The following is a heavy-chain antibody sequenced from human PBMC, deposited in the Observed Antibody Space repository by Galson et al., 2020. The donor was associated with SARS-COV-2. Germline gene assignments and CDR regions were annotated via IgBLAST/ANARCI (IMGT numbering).Heavy chain of an antibody. Sequence: ASETLSLTCTVSGDSISNYYRSWIRQPAGKGLEWIGRFYPGGSINYNPPFRSRVTMSVDTSKSQFSLILTSVTAADTAVYYCARERVGTAGYYFDYWGQGTLVTVSS. CDR1: GDSISNYY. J-gene: IGHJ4*02. CDR2: FYPGGSI. V-gene: IGHV4-4*07. CDR3: ARERVGTAGYYFDY. D-gene: IGHD2-15*01.